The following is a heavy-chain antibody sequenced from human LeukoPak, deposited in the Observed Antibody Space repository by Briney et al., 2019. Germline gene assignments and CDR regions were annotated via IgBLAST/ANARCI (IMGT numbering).Heavy chain of an antibody. Sequence: SETLSLTCTVSGGSVSSGTYYWGWIRQPPGKGLEWIGIIYYSGITHYNPSLKSRVTILVDTSKNQFSLKLSSVTDADTAMYYCARVRRSLNWFDSWGQGTLVTVSS. CDR1: GGSVSSGTYY. CDR3: ARVRRSLNWFDS. V-gene: IGHV4-39*01. J-gene: IGHJ5*01. CDR2: IYYSGIT. D-gene: IGHD3-3*01.